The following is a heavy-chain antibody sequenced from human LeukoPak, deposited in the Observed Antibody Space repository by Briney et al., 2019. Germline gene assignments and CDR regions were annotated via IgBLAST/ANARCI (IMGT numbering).Heavy chain of an antibody. Sequence: HGESLKISCKASGYTFTDHWIGWVRQMPGKGLEWMEIIYPGDSDTRYSPSFQAQVTISADKSISTAYLQWRTLQAPDTAMYYCARGDNSGWYFFDYWGQGTLVTVSS. V-gene: IGHV5-51*01. D-gene: IGHD6-19*01. CDR1: GYTFTDHW. J-gene: IGHJ4*02. CDR2: IYPGDSDT. CDR3: ARGDNSGWYFFDY.